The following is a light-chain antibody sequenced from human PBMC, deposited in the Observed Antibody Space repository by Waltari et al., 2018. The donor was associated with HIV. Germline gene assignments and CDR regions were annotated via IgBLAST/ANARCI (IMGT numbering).Light chain of an antibody. CDR1: QSSSAK. CDR3: QQYDSGPRGIT. J-gene: IGKJ2*01. CDR2: EAA. V-gene: IGKV3-15*01. Sequence: EIVMTQSPPTLSVSPGQRVTLSCRASQSSSAKVAWYQQRPGQATRLLIYEAATRPTGIPARFSGSGSGTEFTLTISSLQSEDFATYFCQQYDSGPRGITFGQGTMLEIK.